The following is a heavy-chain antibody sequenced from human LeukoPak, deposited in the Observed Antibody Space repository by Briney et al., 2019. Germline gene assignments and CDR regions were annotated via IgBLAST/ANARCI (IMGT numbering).Heavy chain of an antibody. CDR1: GYTFTSYY. CDR2: INPSGGST. Sequence: ASVKVSCKASGYTFTSYYMHWVRQAPGQGLEWMGIINPSGGSTSYAQKFQGRGTMTRDTSTSTVYMELSSLRSEDTAVYYCARDPVLTTVTTTGALPDAFDIWGQGTMVTVSS. J-gene: IGHJ3*02. V-gene: IGHV1-46*01. D-gene: IGHD4-17*01. CDR3: ARDPVLTTVTTTGALPDAFDI.